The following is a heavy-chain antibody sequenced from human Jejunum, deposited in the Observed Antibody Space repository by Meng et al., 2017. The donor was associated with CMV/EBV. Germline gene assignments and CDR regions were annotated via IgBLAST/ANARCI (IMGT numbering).Heavy chain of an antibody. D-gene: IGHD1-26*01. CDR1: GGSINGYY. J-gene: IGHJ4*02. CDR3: TRDNLSGSYYFDY. Sequence: QAQLQESGPELAKPSATLSLTCTVSGGSINGYYCSWIRQSAGKGLEWIGRIYTSGNTNYNPSLKSRVTMSVDTSKNQFSLKLSSVTAADTAVYYCTRDNLSGSYYFDYWGQGTLVTVSS. CDR2: IYTSGNT. V-gene: IGHV4-4*07.